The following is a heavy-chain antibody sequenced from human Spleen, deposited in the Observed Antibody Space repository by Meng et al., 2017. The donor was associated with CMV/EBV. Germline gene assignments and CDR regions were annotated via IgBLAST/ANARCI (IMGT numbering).Heavy chain of an antibody. CDR1: GGSISSSSYY. CDR3: ARASYGSGSPLGESWFDP. CDR2: IYYSGST. D-gene: IGHD3-10*01. J-gene: IGHJ5*02. Sequence: QLQLQESGPGLVKPSETLSLTCTVSGGSISSSSYYWGWIRQPPGKGLEWIGSIYYSGSTYYNPSLKSRVTISVDTSKNQFSLKLSSVTAADTAVYYCARASYGSGSPLGESWFDPWGQGTMVTVSS. V-gene: IGHV4-39*07.